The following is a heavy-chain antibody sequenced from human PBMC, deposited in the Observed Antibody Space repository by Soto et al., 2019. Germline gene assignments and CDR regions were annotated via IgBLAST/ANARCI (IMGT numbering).Heavy chain of an antibody. CDR2: IKQDGSEK. Sequence: GGSLRLSCAASGFTFSSYWMSWVRQAPGKGLEWVANIKQDGSEKYYVDSVKGRFTISRDNAKNSLYLQMNSLRAEDTAVYYCARESYGLERPGASFDYWGQGTLVTVSS. D-gene: IGHD1-1*01. V-gene: IGHV3-7*05. CDR3: ARESYGLERPGASFDY. J-gene: IGHJ4*02. CDR1: GFTFSSYW.